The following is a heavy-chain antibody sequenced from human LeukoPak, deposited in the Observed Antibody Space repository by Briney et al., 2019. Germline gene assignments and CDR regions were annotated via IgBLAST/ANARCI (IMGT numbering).Heavy chain of an antibody. J-gene: IGHJ4*02. CDR2: IYYSGST. Sequence: PSETLSLTCTVSGGPISSYYWSWIRQPPGKGLEWIGYIYYSGSTNYNPSPKSRVTISVDTSKNQFSLKLSSVTAADTAVYYCASIAVAGTWGFDYWGQGTLVTVSS. CDR3: ASIAVAGTWGFDY. CDR1: GGPISSYY. V-gene: IGHV4-59*01. D-gene: IGHD6-19*01.